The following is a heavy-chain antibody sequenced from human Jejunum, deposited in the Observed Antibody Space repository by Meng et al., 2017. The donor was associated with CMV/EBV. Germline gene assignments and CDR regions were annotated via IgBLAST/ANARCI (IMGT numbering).Heavy chain of an antibody. CDR1: GFTFPNAW. Sequence: ASGFTFPNAWMNWVRRAPGKGLEWVARIKSKRDGETTDYAAPVKGRFTISRDDSKNMLHLQMSSLQSEDTAVYYCITDDSGHDWGYWGQGTLVTVSS. V-gene: IGHV3-15*07. CDR2: IKSKRDGETT. CDR3: ITDDSGHDWGY. J-gene: IGHJ4*02. D-gene: IGHD5-12*01.